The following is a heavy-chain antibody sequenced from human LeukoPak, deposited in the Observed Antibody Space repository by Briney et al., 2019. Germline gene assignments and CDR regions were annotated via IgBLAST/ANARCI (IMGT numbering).Heavy chain of an antibody. J-gene: IGHJ4*02. Sequence: GGSLRLSCAASGFTFSSYGMSWVRQAPGKGLEWVSAISGSGGSTYYADSVKGRFTISRGNSKNTLYLQMNSLRAEDTAVYYCAKDLFPFGDRGGSDYWGQGTLVTVSS. CDR1: GFTFSSYG. CDR2: ISGSGGST. D-gene: IGHD3-10*01. CDR3: AKDLFPFGDRGGSDY. V-gene: IGHV3-23*01.